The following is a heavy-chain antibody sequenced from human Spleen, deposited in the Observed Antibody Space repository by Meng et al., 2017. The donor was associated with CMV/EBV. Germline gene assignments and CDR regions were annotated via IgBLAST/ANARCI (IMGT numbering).Heavy chain of an antibody. J-gene: IGHJ4*02. CDR1: GFTFSTYD. CDR3: ARDAPIKVGAMDYFDY. CDR2: IGTVGDT. Sequence: GESLKISCTASGFTFSTYDFHWVRQPTGKGLEWVSSIGTVGDTYSIGSVKGRFTISRDNAKNSLYLQMNSLRAEDTAVYYCARDAPIKVGAMDYFDYWGQGTLVTVSS. V-gene: IGHV3-13*01. D-gene: IGHD1-26*01.